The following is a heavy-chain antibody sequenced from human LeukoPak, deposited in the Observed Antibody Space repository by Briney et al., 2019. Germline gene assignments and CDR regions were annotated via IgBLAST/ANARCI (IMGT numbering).Heavy chain of an antibody. CDR1: GGSISSGGYY. V-gene: IGHV4-31*03. CDR3: ARAGPRITMVPDY. J-gene: IGHJ4*02. CDR2: IYYSGST. Sequence: SQTLSLTCTVSGGSISSGGYYWSWIRQHPGKGLEWIGYIYYSGSTYYNPSLKSRVTISVDTSKNQFSLKLSSVTAADTAVYYCARAGPRITMVPDYWGQGTLVTVSS. D-gene: IGHD3-10*01.